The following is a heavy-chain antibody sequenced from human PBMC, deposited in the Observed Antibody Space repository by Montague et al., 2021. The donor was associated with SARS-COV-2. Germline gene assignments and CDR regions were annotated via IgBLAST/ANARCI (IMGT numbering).Heavy chain of an antibody. CDR1: DVSLSTSTW. Sequence: SETLSLTCVVSDVSLSTSTWWSWVRQSPGKGLEWVGEIYLSGFTQYNPSVKSRVSISLDDSRSQFSLRLTSVTAADTAVYFCARGGLGNRGFYYWGQGTLVTVSS. J-gene: IGHJ4*02. CDR3: ARGGLGNRGFYY. V-gene: IGHV4-4*02. D-gene: IGHD3/OR15-3a*01. CDR2: IYLSGFT.